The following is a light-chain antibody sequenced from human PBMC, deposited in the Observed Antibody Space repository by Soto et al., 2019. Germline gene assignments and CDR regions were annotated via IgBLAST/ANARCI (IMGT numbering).Light chain of an antibody. V-gene: IGLV2-14*03. Sequence: QSALTQPASVSGSPGQSITISCTGTRSDVGAYNYVSWYQQHPGKVPKLMIYDVSDRPSGVSNRFSGSKSGNTASLTISGLQAEDEADYYCSSFTRSNSDVFGTGTKVTVL. CDR3: SSFTRSNSDV. CDR1: RSDVGAYNY. CDR2: DVS. J-gene: IGLJ1*01.